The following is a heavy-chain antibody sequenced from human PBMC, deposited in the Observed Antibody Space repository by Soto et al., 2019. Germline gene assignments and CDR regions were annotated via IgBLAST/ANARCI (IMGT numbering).Heavy chain of an antibody. CDR2: INNDGSGA. CDR1: GFTFRSHW. CDR3: AKDCWFDP. J-gene: IGHJ5*02. V-gene: IGHV3-74*01. Sequence: GGSLRLSCAASGFTFRSHWMHWVRQAPGKGLVWVSHINNDGSGATYADSVKGRFTISRDNTKNTLYLQMNSLRAEDTAVYYCAKDCWFDPWGQGTLVTVSS.